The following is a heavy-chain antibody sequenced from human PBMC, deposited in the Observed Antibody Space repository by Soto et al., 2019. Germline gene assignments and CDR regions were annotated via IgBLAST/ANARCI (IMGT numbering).Heavy chain of an antibody. CDR1: GYTFTSYG. V-gene: IGHV1-18*04. Sequence: QVQLVQSGAEVKKPGASVKVSCKASGYTFTSYGISWVRQAPGQGLEWMGWISAYNVNTNYAQKLQGRVTMTTDTSTSTAYMELRSLRSDDTAVYYCARGGPEYCSSTSCYGYYYYYGMDVWGQGTTVTVSS. CDR2: ISAYNVNT. CDR3: ARGGPEYCSSTSCYGYYYYYGMDV. D-gene: IGHD2-2*01. J-gene: IGHJ6*02.